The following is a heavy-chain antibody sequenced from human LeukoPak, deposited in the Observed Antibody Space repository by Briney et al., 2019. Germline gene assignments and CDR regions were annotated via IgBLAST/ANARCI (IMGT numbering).Heavy chain of an antibody. V-gene: IGHV1-3*01. D-gene: IGHD3-10*01. CDR2: INGDNGNT. CDR3: ARSSSGTYHY. CDR1: GYNFASYT. J-gene: IGHJ4*02. Sequence: ASVKVSCKTSGYNFASYTMHWLRQAPGQSPEWMGSINGDNGNTKYSEKFQGRVTFTRDTSASSAYMELSRLRSEDTAVYYCARSSSGTYHYWGQGKLVTVSS.